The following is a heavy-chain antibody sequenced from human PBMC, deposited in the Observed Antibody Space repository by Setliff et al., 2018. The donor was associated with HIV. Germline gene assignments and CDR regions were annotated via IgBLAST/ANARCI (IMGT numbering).Heavy chain of an antibody. J-gene: IGHJ4*02. CDR2: ISGSGSGT. Sequence: GGSLRLSCSASGFTFNTYGMSWVRQAPGKGLEWVSVISGSGSGTFYADSVKGRFTISRDNSKNTLYLQMNSLRAEDSAVYYCAKTPLALVRGAQPYFDYWGQGTLVTVSS. D-gene: IGHD3-10*01. CDR3: AKTPLALVRGAQPYFDY. CDR1: GFTFNTYG. V-gene: IGHV3-23*01.